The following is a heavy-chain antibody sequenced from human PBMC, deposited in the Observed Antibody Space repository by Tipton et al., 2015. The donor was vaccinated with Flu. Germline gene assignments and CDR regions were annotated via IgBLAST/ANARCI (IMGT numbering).Heavy chain of an antibody. CDR3: ARLSYYDVDLKNFYFDY. J-gene: IGHJ4*02. Sequence: TLSLTCTVSSGSIRSTNYFCAWIRQPPGKRLELIGSIYPSGTTYYNPSLKSRVTISVDTSKSRFSLMRRSVTAADTAVYFCARLSYYDVDLKNFYFDYWGQGALVTVSS. V-gene: IGHV4-39*01. D-gene: IGHD1-26*01. CDR2: IYPSGTT. CDR1: SGSIRSTNYF.